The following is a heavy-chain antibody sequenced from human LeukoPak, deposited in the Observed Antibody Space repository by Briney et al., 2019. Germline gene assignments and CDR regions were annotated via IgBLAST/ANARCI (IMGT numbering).Heavy chain of an antibody. CDR3: AKWGDYDVLTGYYVSDY. CDR1: GFIFSNYA. J-gene: IGHJ4*02. Sequence: GASLRLSCAASGFIFSNYAMSWVRQAPGKGLEWVSAITGSGGSTYYADSVKGRFTISRDNSKNTLYLQMNSLRAEDTAVYYCAKWGDYDVLTGYYVSDYWGRGTLVTVSS. D-gene: IGHD3-9*01. CDR2: ITGSGGST. V-gene: IGHV3-23*01.